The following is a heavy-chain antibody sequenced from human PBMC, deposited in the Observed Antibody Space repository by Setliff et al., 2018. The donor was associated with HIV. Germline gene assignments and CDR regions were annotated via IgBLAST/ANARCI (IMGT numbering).Heavy chain of an antibody. J-gene: IGHJ4*02. Sequence: KTSETLSLTCSVSGYSISNGYYWGWFRQSPGKGLEWIATIYQTGSIYYNPSLQNRVTLLLDMSKNQFSLKLSSATAADTAVYYCARQAWHSGRNGYFVDYWGQGMLVTVPQ. D-gene: IGHD3-22*01. CDR3: ARQAWHSGRNGYFVDY. V-gene: IGHV4-38-2*02. CDR2: IYQTGSI. CDR1: GYSISNGYY.